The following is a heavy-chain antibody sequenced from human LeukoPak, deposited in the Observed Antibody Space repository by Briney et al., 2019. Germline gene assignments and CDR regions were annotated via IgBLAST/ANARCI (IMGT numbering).Heavy chain of an antibody. CDR2: ISSSSSTI. J-gene: IGHJ4*02. V-gene: IGHV3-48*04. D-gene: IGHD6-13*01. CDR1: GFIFSTYW. Sequence: PGGSLRLSCAASGFIFSTYWMTWVRQAPGKGLEWVSYISSSSSTIYYADSVKGRFTISRDNSKNTLYVQMNSLRAEDTAVYFCAKEKAAWYPFDYWGQGTLVTVSS. CDR3: AKEKAAWYPFDY.